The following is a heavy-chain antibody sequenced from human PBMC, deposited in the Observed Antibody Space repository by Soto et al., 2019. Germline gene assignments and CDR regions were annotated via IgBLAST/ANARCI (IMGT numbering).Heavy chain of an antibody. D-gene: IGHD1-26*01. CDR2: IYYSGST. Sequence: PSETLSLTCTVSGGSISSYYWSWVRQPPGKGLEWIGYIYYSGSTNYNPSLKSRVTISVDTSKNQFSLKLSSVTAADTAVYYCARLGSLVGAVDIWGQGTMVTVSS. CDR1: GGSISSYY. J-gene: IGHJ3*02. V-gene: IGHV4-59*01. CDR3: ARLGSLVGAVDI.